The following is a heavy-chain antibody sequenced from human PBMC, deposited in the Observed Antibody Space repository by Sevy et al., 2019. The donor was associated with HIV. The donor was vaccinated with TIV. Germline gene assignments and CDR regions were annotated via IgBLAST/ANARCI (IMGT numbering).Heavy chain of an antibody. CDR3: AREGSSSSKFTWFDP. Sequence: ASVKVSCKASGYTFTSYYMHWVRQAPGQGLEWMGIINPSGGYTTYAQKFQGRVTMTRETSTSTVYMELSSLRSEDTAVYYCAREGSSSSKFTWFDPWGQGTLVTVSS. CDR1: GYTFTSYY. V-gene: IGHV1-46*03. J-gene: IGHJ5*02. CDR2: INPSGGYT. D-gene: IGHD6-6*01.